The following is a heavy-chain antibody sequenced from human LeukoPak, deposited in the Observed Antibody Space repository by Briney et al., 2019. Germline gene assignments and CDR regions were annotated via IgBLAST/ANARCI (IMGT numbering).Heavy chain of an antibody. J-gene: IGHJ4*02. V-gene: IGHV3-21*01. CDR3: ATEWLRRPFDN. CDR2: ISTTSSSI. Sequence: GGSLRLSCAASGFIFSGYNMNWVRQAPGKGLEWVSSISTTSSSIYYADSVKGRFTISRDNAKNSLYLQMNSLRAEDTAVYYCATEWLRRPFDNWGQGTLVTVSS. CDR1: GFIFSGYN. D-gene: IGHD5-12*01.